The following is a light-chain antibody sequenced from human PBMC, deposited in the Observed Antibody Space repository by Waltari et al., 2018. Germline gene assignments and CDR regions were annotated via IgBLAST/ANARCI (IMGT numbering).Light chain of an antibody. CDR2: KVS. CDR3: MQATHWPVT. CDR1: QSLVYTDGISY. Sequence: DVGLTQSPLSLPVTLGQPASISCRSSQSLVYTDGISYLNWFHQRPGQAPRRLIYKVSTRDSAVPDRFSGSGSGTDFTLMISSVEADDVGVYFCMQATHWPVTFGQGTRLEIK. V-gene: IGKV2-30*01. J-gene: IGKJ5*01.